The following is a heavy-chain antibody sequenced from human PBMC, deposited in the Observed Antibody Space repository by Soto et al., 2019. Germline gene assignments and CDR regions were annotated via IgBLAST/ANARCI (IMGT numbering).Heavy chain of an antibody. D-gene: IGHD6-13*01. Sequence: QVQLQESGPGLVKPSETLSLTCTVSGGSISSYYWSWIRQPPGKGLEWIGYLYYSGSTNYNPSLKSRXXMXVXRSKNQCSLKLSSLIAADTAVYYCARGIYSSSYLDIWGQGTMVTVSS. CDR1: GGSISSYY. J-gene: IGHJ3*02. V-gene: IGHV4-59*01. CDR3: ARGIYSSSYLDI. CDR2: LYYSGST.